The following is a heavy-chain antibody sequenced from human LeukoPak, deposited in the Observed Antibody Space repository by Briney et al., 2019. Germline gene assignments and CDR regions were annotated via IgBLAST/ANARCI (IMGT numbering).Heavy chain of an antibody. J-gene: IGHJ6*02. CDR2: IIPILGIA. CDR3: ARDCVTPPYYYYYYGMDV. CDR1: GGTFSSYA. D-gene: IGHD2-21*02. V-gene: IGHV1-69*04. Sequence: SVKVSCKASGGTFSSYAISWVRQAPGQGLEWMGRIIPILGIANYAQKFQGRVTITADKSTSTAYMELSSLRSEDTAVYYCARDCVTPPYYYYYYGMDVWGQGTTVTVSS.